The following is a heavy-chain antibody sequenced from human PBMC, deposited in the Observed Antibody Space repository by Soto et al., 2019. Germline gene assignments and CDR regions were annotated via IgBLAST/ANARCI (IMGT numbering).Heavy chain of an antibody. CDR3: AKEIVGAINY. CDR1: GFTFDDYA. D-gene: IGHD1-26*01. Sequence: EVQLVESGGGLVQPGRSLRLSCAASGFTFDDYAMHWVRQAPGKGLEWVSGLSWNSGKIGYADSVKGRFTISRDNANNFLYLQMNSLRPEDTAFYYCAKEIVGAINYWGQGTLVTVSS. V-gene: IGHV3-9*01. J-gene: IGHJ4*02. CDR2: LSWNSGKI.